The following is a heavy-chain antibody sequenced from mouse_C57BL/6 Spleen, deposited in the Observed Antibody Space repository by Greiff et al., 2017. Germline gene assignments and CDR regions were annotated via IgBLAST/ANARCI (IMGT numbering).Heavy chain of an antibody. Sequence: VQLQQSGPELVKPGASVKIPCKASGYTFTDYNMDWVKQSHGKSLEWIGDINPNNGGTIYNQKFKGKATLTVDKSSSTAYMELRSLTSEDTAVYYCARDSYYGSSYYYAMDYGGQGTSVTASS. CDR3: ARDSYYGSSYYYAMDY. CDR1: GYTFTDYN. D-gene: IGHD1-1*01. CDR2: INPNNGGT. V-gene: IGHV1-18*01. J-gene: IGHJ4*01.